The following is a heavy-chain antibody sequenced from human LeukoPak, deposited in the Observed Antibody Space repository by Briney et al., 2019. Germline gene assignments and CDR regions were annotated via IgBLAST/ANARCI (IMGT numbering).Heavy chain of an antibody. V-gene: IGHV3-23*01. CDR1: GFTFPNYA. CDR2: ISDSGGRK. D-gene: IGHD4-23*01. Sequence: GGSLRLSCAASGFTFPNYALSWVRQAPGMGLEWVSVISDSGGRKYYADSVKGRFTISRDNNKNSLYLQMNSLRTEDTALYYCARDGGNSVYYGMDVWGQGTTVTVSS. CDR3: ARDGGNSVYYGMDV. J-gene: IGHJ6*02.